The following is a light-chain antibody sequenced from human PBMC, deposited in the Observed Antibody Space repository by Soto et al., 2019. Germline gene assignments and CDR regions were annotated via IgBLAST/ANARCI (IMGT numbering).Light chain of an antibody. CDR2: SVN. CDR1: SSDIGRYNY. Sequence: QLVLTQPASVSGSPGQSITISCTGSSSDIGRYNYVSWYQHHPGKAPKLIIYSVNNRPSGVSNRFSGSKSGNTASLTISGLQTEDEADYYCSSYTTSSTPVFGGGTKLTVL. CDR3: SSYTTSSTPV. J-gene: IGLJ3*02. V-gene: IGLV2-14*03.